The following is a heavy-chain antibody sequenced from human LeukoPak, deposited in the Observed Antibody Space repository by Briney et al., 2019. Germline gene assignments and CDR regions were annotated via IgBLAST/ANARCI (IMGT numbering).Heavy chain of an antibody. CDR3: AXXXXXXXXXXTCFSGFAD. CDR1: GXAFTSYG. V-gene: IGHV1-18*01. Sequence: AXGXAFTSYGISWVRQAPGQGLEWMGWISAYNGNTNYAQKLQGRVTMTTDTSTSTAYMELRSLRDDETAVYYCAXXXXXXXXXXTCFSGFADWGQGTLVPVSS. D-gene: IGHD2-15*01. J-gene: IGHJ4*02. CDR2: ISAYNGNT.